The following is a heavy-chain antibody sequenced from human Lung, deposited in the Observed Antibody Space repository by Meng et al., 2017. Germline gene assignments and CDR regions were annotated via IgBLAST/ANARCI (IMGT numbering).Heavy chain of an antibody. CDR3: ARGTPGRSYSDF. D-gene: IGHD3-10*01. J-gene: IGHJ4*02. V-gene: IGHV1-18*04. CDR1: DYTFTGYG. CDR2: LGAHDGDR. Sequence: QVHPVQSGAEVKKPGAPGQVSCKSSDYTFTGYGVSWVRQAPGQGLEWMAWLGAHDGDRSHAPRFQGRVTVTADRLTATSFMELRNLRYDDTAVYYCARGTPGRSYSDFWGQGTLVTVSS.